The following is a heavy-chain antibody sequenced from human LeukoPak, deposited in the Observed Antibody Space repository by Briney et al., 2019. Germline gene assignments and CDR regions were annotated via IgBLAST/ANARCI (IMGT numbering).Heavy chain of an antibody. D-gene: IGHD3-22*01. CDR3: ARGRYVVVITTSAWFDP. CDR1: GYTFTGYY. Sequence: GASVKVSCKASGYTFTGYYMHWVRQAPGQGLERMGWINPNSGGTNYAQKFQGRVTMTRDTSISTAYMELSRLRSDDTAVYYCARGRYVVVITTSAWFDPWGQGTLVTVSS. CDR2: INPNSGGT. V-gene: IGHV1-2*02. J-gene: IGHJ5*02.